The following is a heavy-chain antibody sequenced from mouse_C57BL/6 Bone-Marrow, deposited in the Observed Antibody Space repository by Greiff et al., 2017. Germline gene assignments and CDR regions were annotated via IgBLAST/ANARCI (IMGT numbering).Heavy chain of an antibody. Sequence: QVQLQQPGAELVKPGASVKMSCKASGYTFTSYWITWVKQRPGQGLEWIGDIYPGSGSTNYNEKFKSKATLAVDTASSTADMQLSSLTSEDSAVYYCARESIYYVNYVGFAYWGQGTLVTVSA. V-gene: IGHV1-55*01. CDR2: IYPGSGST. J-gene: IGHJ3*01. CDR1: GYTFTSYW. CDR3: ARESIYYVNYVGFAY. D-gene: IGHD2-1*01.